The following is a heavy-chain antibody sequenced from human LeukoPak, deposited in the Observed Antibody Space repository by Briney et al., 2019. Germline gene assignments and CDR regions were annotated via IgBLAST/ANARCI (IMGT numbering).Heavy chain of an antibody. CDR2: IYYSGST. V-gene: IGHV4-59*08. J-gene: IGHJ4*02. D-gene: IGHD3-10*01. CDR1: GDSISSYY. Sequence: SETLSLTCTVSGDSISSYYWSWIRQSPGKGLEWIGYIYYSGSTYYNPSLKSRVTISVDTSKNQFSLKLNSVTATDTAVYYCARHYGPWGQGTLVTVSS. CDR3: ARHYGP.